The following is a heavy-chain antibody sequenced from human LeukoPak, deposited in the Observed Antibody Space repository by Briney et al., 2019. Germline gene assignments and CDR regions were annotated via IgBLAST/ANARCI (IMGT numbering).Heavy chain of an antibody. V-gene: IGHV4-39*01. Sequence: SETLSLTCTVSGGSISSSNYYWGCIRQPPGKGLEGIGSIYYSGSTYYNPSLKSVVTISVDTSKNQFSLKLSSVTAADTAVYYCARQSSDILTGYYRGPYYYYGMDVWGQGTTVTVSS. CDR2: IYYSGST. D-gene: IGHD3-9*01. CDR1: GGSISSSNYY. CDR3: ARQSSDILTGYYRGPYYYYGMDV. J-gene: IGHJ6*02.